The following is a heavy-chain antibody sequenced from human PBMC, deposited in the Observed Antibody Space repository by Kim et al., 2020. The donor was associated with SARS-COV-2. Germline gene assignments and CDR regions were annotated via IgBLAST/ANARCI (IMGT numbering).Heavy chain of an antibody. D-gene: IGHD3-3*01. CDR1: GDSVTSTSYY. V-gene: IGHV4-39*01. Sequence: SETLSLTCSISGDSVTSTSYYWGWIRQPPGKGLEWIGCIYYTGNTHYNPSLKSRVTISEDTSKNQFSLKASSVTAADTAVYYCARLSLFGVIYWGQGILVTVSS. CDR2: IYYTGNT. J-gene: IGHJ4*02. CDR3: ARLSLFGVIY.